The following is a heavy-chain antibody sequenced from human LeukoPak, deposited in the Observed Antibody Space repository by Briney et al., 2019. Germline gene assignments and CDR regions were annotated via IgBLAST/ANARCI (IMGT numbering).Heavy chain of an antibody. CDR2: IYNSGST. V-gene: IGHV4-59*01. CDR1: GGSFSGYY. D-gene: IGHD6-19*01. J-gene: IGHJ4*02. CDR3: AAEFSNEQWLDWDY. Sequence: SETLSLTCAVYGGSFSGYYWTWLRQPPGKGLEWIGYIYNSGSTNYNTSLKSRVTISMDTSKNQFSLKLSSVTAADTAVYCAAEFSNEQWLDWDYWGQGTLVTVSS.